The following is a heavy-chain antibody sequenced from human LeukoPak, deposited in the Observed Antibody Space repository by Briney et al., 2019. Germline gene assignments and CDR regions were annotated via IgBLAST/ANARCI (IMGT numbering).Heavy chain of an antibody. V-gene: IGHV4-59*08. Sequence: KASETLSLTCTVSGGSISSYYWSWIRQPPGKGLEWIGYIYYSGSTNYNPSLKSRVTISVDTSKNQFSLKLSSVTAADTAVYYCARSERWLQPAFDYWGQGTLVTVSS. CDR2: IYYSGST. D-gene: IGHD5-24*01. CDR3: ARSERWLQPAFDY. CDR1: GGSISSYY. J-gene: IGHJ4*02.